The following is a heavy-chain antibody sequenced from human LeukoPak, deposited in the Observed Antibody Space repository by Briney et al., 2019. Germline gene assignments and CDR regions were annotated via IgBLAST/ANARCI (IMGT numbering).Heavy chain of an antibody. J-gene: IGHJ4*02. CDR1: GFTFSSYA. D-gene: IGHD3-16*02. CDR2: ISYDGSNK. CDR3: AKSLYGGCDY. Sequence: LPGGSLRLSCAASGFTFSSYAMHWVRQAPGKGLEWVAVISYDGSNKYYADSVKGRFTISRDNSKNTVYLQMNSLRVEDTAVYYCAKSLYGGCDYWGQGTVVTVSS. V-gene: IGHV3-30-3*02.